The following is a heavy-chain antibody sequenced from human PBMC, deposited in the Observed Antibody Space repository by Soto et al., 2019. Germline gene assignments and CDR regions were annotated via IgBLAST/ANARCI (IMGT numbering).Heavy chain of an antibody. J-gene: IGHJ6*02. CDR3: ARDPYYDFWSGYVPTGMDV. CDR1: GGSISSYY. V-gene: IGHV4-4*07. CDR2: IYTSGST. D-gene: IGHD3-3*01. Sequence: SGTLSLTCTVSGGSISSYYWSWIRQPAGKGLEWIGRIYTSGSTNYNPSLKSRVTMSVDTSKNQFSLKLSSVTAADTAVYYCARDPYYDFWSGYVPTGMDVWGQGTTVTVSS.